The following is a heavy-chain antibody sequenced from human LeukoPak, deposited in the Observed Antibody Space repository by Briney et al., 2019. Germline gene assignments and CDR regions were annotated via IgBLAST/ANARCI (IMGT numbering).Heavy chain of an antibody. CDR2: IRSKAYGGTT. J-gene: IGHJ5*02. D-gene: IGHD6-19*01. CDR1: GFTFGDYA. V-gene: IGHV3-49*04. Sequence: GGSLRLSCTASGFTFGDYAMSWVRQAPGKGLEWVGFIRSKAYGGTTEYAASVKGRFTISGDDSKSIAYLQMNSLKTEDTAVYYCTRGGGWYWFDPWGQGTLVTVSS. CDR3: TRGGGWYWFDP.